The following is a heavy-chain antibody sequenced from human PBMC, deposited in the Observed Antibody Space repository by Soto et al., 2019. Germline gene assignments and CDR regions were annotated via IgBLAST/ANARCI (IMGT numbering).Heavy chain of an antibody. CDR1: GGSISSYY. CDR3: ARAPLPGGVGATSGYYFDY. CDR2: IYYSGST. J-gene: IGHJ4*02. V-gene: IGHV4-59*01. D-gene: IGHD1-26*01. Sequence: SETLSLTCTVSGGSISSYYWSWIRQPPGKGLEWIGYIYYSGSTNYNPSLKSRVTISVDTSKNQFSLKLSSVTAADTAVYYCARAPLPGGVGATSGYYFDYWCQGTLVTVS.